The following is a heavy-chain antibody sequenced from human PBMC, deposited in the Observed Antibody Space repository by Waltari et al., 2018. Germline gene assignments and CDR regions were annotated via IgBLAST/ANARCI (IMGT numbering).Heavy chain of an antibody. D-gene: IGHD2-15*01. CDR1: GDSPTNNFW. Sequence: QVQLRESGPGLVNPSGTLSLTCFVSGDSPTNNFWWSWVRQRPGKSLEWLGQIYRSGKTNYNPSLESRIIVSSDTSNNQLSLELTSVTAADTAIYYCARDRGKGLYLDSWGQGILVTVSP. V-gene: IGHV4-4*02. J-gene: IGHJ4*02. CDR2: IYRSGKT. CDR3: ARDRGKGLYLDS.